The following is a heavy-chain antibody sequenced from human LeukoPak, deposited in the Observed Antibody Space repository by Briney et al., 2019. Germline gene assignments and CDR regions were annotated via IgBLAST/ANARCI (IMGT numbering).Heavy chain of an antibody. CDR2: ISGSGGST. CDR3: AKGKSSSGWFKDY. V-gene: IGHV3-23*01. Sequence: GGSLRLSCAASGFTFSSYGMNWVRQAPGKGLEWVSVISGSGGSTFHADSVKGRFTISRDNSKNTLYLQMNSLRVEDTAVYHCAKGKSSSGWFKDYWGQGTLVTVSS. J-gene: IGHJ4*02. D-gene: IGHD6-19*01. CDR1: GFTFSSYG.